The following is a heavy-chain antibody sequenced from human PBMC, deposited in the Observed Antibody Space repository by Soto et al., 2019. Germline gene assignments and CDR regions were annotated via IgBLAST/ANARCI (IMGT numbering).Heavy chain of an antibody. V-gene: IGHV4-59*11. J-gene: IGHJ4*02. CDR3: ARANIVATTTPYFDY. D-gene: IGHD5-12*01. CDR2: IYYSGTT. CDR1: GGSINNHY. Sequence: PSETLSLTCTVSGGSINNHYWSWIRQPPGKGLEWIGYIYYSGTTNYNPSLKGRVTISVDTSKNQFSLNLTSLTAADTATYYCARANIVATTTPYFDYWGQGTLVNVS.